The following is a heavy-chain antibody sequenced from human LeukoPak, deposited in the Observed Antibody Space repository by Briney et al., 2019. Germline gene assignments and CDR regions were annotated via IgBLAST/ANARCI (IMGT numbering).Heavy chain of an antibody. CDR2: IYYRENT. CDR3: AREAWSIAAAGSDYYYYMDV. CDR1: RGSISSYY. D-gene: IGHD6-13*01. J-gene: IGHJ6*03. V-gene: IGHV4-59*01. Sequence: SETLSLTCTVPRGSISSYYWSSIRQPPAKGLEWIGSIYYRENTTHNPHIKSRVTISVDTSKNQFPLKLSSVTAADSAVYYCAREAWSIAAAGSDYYYYMDVGGKGTTVTVPS.